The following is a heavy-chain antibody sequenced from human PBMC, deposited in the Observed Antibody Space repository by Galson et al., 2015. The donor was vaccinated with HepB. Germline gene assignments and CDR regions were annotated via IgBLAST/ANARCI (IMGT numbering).Heavy chain of an antibody. D-gene: IGHD2-2*01. CDR1: RYTFTAYY. J-gene: IGHJ5*02. Sequence: SVKVSCKASRYTFTAYYIHWVRQAPGQGLEWMGRINPRTGDTTYAQKFQGRITVTRDTSVSIVYMELRSLRFADTAIYYCARGGAAARSRFNWFDPWGQGTLVTVSS. CDR2: INPRTGDT. CDR3: ARGGAAARSRFNWFDP. V-gene: IGHV1-2*06.